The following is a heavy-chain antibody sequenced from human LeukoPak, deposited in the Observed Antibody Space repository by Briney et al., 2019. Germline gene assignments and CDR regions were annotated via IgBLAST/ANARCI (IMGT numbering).Heavy chain of an antibody. D-gene: IGHD1-26*01. V-gene: IGHV3-21*01. Sequence: GGSLRLSCAASGFTFSSYSMNWVRQAPGKGLEWISSITTSSTYTFYADSVKGRFTISRDNARNSLYLQMNSLRVEDTAVYYCARDPYSGTYGNTYYYYMDVWGKGTTVTISS. CDR3: ARDPYSGTYGNTYYYYMDV. CDR2: ITTSSTYT. J-gene: IGHJ6*03. CDR1: GFTFSSYS.